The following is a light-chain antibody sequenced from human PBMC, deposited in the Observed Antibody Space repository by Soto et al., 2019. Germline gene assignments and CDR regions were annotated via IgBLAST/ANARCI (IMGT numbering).Light chain of an antibody. V-gene: IGKV3-20*01. Sequence: EIVLTQSPATLSLSPVERATLSCRASHSVSSYLAWYQHKPGQAPRLLIYDASNRATGIPARFSGSGSGTDFTLTISRVEPEDFAVYYCQQYGSSLITFGQGTRLEIK. CDR2: DAS. CDR1: HSVSSY. J-gene: IGKJ5*01. CDR3: QQYGSSLIT.